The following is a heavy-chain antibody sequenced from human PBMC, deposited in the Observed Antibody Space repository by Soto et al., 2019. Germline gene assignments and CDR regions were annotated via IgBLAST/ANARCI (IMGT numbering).Heavy chain of an antibody. CDR2: ISGSGGST. CDR3: AKEHKDSSSWSALTY. CDR1: GFTFSSYA. D-gene: IGHD6-13*01. V-gene: IGHV3-23*01. J-gene: IGHJ4*02. Sequence: EVQLLESGGGLVQPGGSLRLSCAASGFTFSSYAMSWVRQAPGKGLEWVSAISGSGGSTYYADSVKGRFTISRDNSXHTLYLQMNSLRAEDTAVYYCAKEHKDSSSWSALTYWGQGTLGTVSS.